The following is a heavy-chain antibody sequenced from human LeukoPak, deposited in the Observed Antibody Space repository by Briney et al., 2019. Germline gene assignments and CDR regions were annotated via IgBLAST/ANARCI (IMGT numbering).Heavy chain of an antibody. CDR2: IYTSGST. CDR1: GGSISSGSYY. Sequence: SQTLFLTCTVSGGSISSGSYYWSWIRQPAGKGLEWIGRIYTSGSTNYNPSLKSRVTISVDTSKNQFSLKLSSVTAADTAVYYCARVYDSSGYYYGAIDYWGQGTLVTVSS. D-gene: IGHD3-22*01. CDR3: ARVYDSSGYYYGAIDY. J-gene: IGHJ4*02. V-gene: IGHV4-61*02.